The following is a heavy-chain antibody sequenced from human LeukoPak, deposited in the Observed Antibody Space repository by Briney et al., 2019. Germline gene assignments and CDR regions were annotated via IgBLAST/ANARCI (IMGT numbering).Heavy chain of an antibody. D-gene: IGHD5-24*01. CDR3: ARVEAATTNPRFGY. CDR2: ISYSGTT. CDR1: GGSISSYY. V-gene: IGHV4-59*06. Sequence: SETLSLTCTVSGGSISSYYWSWIRQHPGKGLEWIGYISYSGTTYYNPSLRSRAIISVDTSKNQFSLTSVTAADTVMYYCARVEAATTNPRFGYWGQGALVTVSS. J-gene: IGHJ4*02.